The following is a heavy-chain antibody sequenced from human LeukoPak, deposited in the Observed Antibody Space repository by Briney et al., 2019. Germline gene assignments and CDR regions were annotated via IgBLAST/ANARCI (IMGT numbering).Heavy chain of an antibody. D-gene: IGHD2-15*01. CDR1: GYTFTSYD. V-gene: IGHV1-8*01. J-gene: IGHJ4*02. CDR3: ARAAAHRPADY. CDR2: MNPNSGNT. Sequence: GASVKVSCKASGYTFTSYDINWARQATGQGLEWMGWMNPNSGNTGYAQKFQGRVTMTRNTSISTAYMELSSLRAEDTAVYYCARAAAHRPADYWGQGTLVTVSS.